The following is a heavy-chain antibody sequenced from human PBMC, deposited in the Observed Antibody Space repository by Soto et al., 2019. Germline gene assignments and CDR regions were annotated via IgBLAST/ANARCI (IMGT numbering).Heavy chain of an antibody. CDR3: PRCGIRYHSIGYYLGIDGMDV. D-gene: IGHD3-22*01. Sequence: QVQLVQSGAEVKKPESSVRVSCKASGGTFNSYAITWVRQAPGQGLEWMGGTIPMFGTTNYAEKFQGRVTITADESTNTAYMELSSLRSEHTAVYYCPRCGIRYHSIGYYLGIDGMDVWGQGTTVIVSS. V-gene: IGHV1-69*12. CDR1: GGTFNSYA. J-gene: IGHJ6*02. CDR2: TIPMFGTT.